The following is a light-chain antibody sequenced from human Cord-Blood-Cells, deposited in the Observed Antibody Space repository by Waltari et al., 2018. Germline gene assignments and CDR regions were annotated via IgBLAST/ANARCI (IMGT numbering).Light chain of an antibody. CDR3: VLYMGSGIWV. CDR2: STN. CDR1: SGSVPTRYY. J-gene: IGLJ3*02. V-gene: IGLV8-61*01. Sequence: QTVVTQEPSFSLSPGGTVTLTCGLSSGSVPTRYYSTWYQQTPGQAPRTLIYSTNTRSSGVPDRFSGSILGNKAALTITGAQADDESDYYCVLYMGSGIWVFGGGTKLTVL.